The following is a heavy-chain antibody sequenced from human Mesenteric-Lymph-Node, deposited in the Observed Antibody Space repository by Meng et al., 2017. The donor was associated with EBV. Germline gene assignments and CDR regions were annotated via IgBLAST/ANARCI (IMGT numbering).Heavy chain of an antibody. CDR2: VYHSGST. D-gene: IGHD3-22*01. J-gene: IGHJ4*02. V-gene: IGHV4-4*02. CDR1: GASISGPNW. CDR3: AEVLNGYYYFDY. Sequence: QVQLQQWGAGLLKSSETLSLTCAVSGASISGPNWWSWVRQPPGKGLEWIGEVYHSGSTNYNPSLKSRVSMSVDTSKNHFSLKLTSVTAADTAMYYCAEVLNGYYYFDYWGQGTLVTVSS.